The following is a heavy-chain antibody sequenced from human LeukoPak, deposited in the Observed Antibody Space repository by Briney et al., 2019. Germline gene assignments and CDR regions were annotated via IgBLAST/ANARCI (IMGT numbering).Heavy chain of an antibody. CDR1: GYTFTGYY. D-gene: IGHD3-22*01. J-gene: IGHJ6*03. CDR3: ARDRYATYDSTASYYYYYMDL. CDR2: IIPIFGTA. V-gene: IGHV1-69*13. Sequence: ASVKVSCKASGYTFTGYYMHWVRQAPGQGLEWMGGIIPIFGTANYAQKFQGRVTITADESTNTAYMELSSLRSEDTAVYYCARDRYATYDSTASYYYYYMDLWGKGTTVTISS.